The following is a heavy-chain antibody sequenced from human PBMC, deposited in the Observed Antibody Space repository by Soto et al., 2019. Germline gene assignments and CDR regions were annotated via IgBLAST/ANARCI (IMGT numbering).Heavy chain of an antibody. V-gene: IGHV6-1*01. CDR3: AREIIAARLFPNWFDP. CDR2: TYYRSKWYN. Sequence: PSQTLSLTCVISGDSVSRNSAAWNWIRPSPSRGLEWLGGTYYRSKWYNDYAVSVKSRITINPDTSKNQFSLQLNSVTPEDTAVYYCAREIIAARLFPNWFDPWGQGTLVTVSS. D-gene: IGHD6-6*01. CDR1: GDSVSRNSAA. J-gene: IGHJ5*02.